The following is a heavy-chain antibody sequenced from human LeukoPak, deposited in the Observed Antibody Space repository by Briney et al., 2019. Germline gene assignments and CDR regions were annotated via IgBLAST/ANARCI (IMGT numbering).Heavy chain of an antibody. D-gene: IGHD2-2*01. V-gene: IGHV4-34*01. CDR2: INHSGST. J-gene: IGHJ1*01. Sequence: SETLSLTCAVYGGSFSGYYWSWIRQPPGKGLEWIGEINHSGSTNYNPSLKSRVAISVDTSKNQFSLKLSSVTAADTAVYYCARRYCSSTSCYFYFQHWGQSTLVTVSS. CDR1: GGSFSGYY. CDR3: ARRYCSSTSCYFYFQH.